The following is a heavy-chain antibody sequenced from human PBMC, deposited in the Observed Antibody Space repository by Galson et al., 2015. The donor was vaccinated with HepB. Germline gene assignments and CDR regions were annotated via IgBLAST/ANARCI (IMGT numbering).Heavy chain of an antibody. CDR3: ARDPGIAAAGTNVDY. V-gene: IGHV3-48*03. J-gene: IGHJ4*02. CDR2: ISKSGWTT. Sequence: LRLSCAASGFTFSSYELNWVRQAPGKGLEWVSYISKSGWTTYYADSVKGRFTISRDNAKNSLYLQMNRLRAEDTAVYYCARDPGIAAAGTNVDYWGQGILVTVSS. CDR1: GFTFSSYE. D-gene: IGHD6-13*01.